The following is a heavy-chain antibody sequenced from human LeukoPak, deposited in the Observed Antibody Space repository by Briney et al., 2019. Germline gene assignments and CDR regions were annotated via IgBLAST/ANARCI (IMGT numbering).Heavy chain of an antibody. CDR1: GGSISSTSYH. Sequence: PSETLSLTCTVSGGSISSTSYHWGWLRQPPGKGLGWIGNTYYSGSIYYNPSLKSRVFISVDTSKNHFSLILSSVTAADTAVYYCARQSSGIDYWGQGTLVTVSS. J-gene: IGHJ4*02. CDR2: TYYSGSI. D-gene: IGHD6-19*01. V-gene: IGHV4-39*01. CDR3: ARQSSGIDY.